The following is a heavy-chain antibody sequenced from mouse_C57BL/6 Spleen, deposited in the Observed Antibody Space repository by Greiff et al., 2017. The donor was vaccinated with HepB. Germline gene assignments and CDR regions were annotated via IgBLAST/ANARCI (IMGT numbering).Heavy chain of an antibody. J-gene: IGHJ2*01. CDR1: GFTFSSYA. Sequence: EVKLMESGEGLVKPGGSLKLSCAASGFTFSSYAMSWVRQTPEKRLEWVAYISSGGDYIYYADTVKGRFTISRDNARNTLYLQMSSLKSEDTAMYYCTRDAVDANWDYFDYWGQGTTLTVSS. V-gene: IGHV5-9-1*02. CDR3: TRDAVDANWDYFDY. CDR2: ISSGGDYI. D-gene: IGHD4-1*01.